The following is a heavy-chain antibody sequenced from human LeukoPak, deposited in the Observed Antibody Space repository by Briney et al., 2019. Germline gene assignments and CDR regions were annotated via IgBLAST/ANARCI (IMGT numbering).Heavy chain of an antibody. Sequence: SETLSLTCTVSGGSIGSHYWSWIRQPPGEGLEWIGYIYYSGTTSYNPSLKSRVTISVDTSKNQFSLKLSSVTAADTAVYYCARDYYDSRGEAFDIWGLETMVTVSS. D-gene: IGHD3-22*01. CDR1: GGSIGSHY. V-gene: IGHV4-59*11. CDR3: ARDYYDSRGEAFDI. CDR2: IYYSGTT. J-gene: IGHJ3*02.